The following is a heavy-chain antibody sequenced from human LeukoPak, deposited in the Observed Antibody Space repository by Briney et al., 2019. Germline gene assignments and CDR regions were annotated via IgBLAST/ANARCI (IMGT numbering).Heavy chain of an antibody. CDR3: ARGNPGYSSGWYQTNWFDP. CDR1: GYTFTSYG. Sequence: ASVKVSCKASGYTFTSYGMHWVRQAPGQRLEWMGWINAGNGNTKYSQKFQGRVTITRDTSASTAYMELSSLRSEDTAVYYCARGNPGYSSGWYQTNWFDPWGQGTLVTVSS. J-gene: IGHJ5*02. CDR2: INAGNGNT. V-gene: IGHV1-3*01. D-gene: IGHD6-19*01.